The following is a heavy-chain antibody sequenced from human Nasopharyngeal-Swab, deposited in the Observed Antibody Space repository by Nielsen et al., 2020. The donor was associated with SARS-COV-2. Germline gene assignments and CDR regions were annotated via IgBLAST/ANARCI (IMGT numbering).Heavy chain of an antibody. V-gene: IGHV3-23*01. J-gene: IGHJ3*01. CDR3: AKDGVVRGDALDL. D-gene: IGHD3-10*01. CDR1: GFTFNIYA. CDR2: VSASGGST. Sequence: GESLKISCAASGFTFNIYAMAWVRRAPGRGLQWVTGVSASGGSTYYTDSVKGQFSISRDNSKNTLFLQMHSLRVEDTAVYYCAKDGVVRGDALDLWGKGTMVTVSS.